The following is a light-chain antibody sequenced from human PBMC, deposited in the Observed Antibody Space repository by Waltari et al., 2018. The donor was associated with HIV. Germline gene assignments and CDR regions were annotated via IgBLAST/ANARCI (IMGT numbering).Light chain of an antibody. J-gene: IGKJ4*01. CDR2: DAS. Sequence: AIQLTQSSSSLSASVRDRVTLTCRASQVIAHALAWYQQTPGKPPKVLMFDASNLEAGVSSRFSGSGSGTEFTLTINSLQPEDFATYFCQQFNSYPNTFGGGTKVEIK. CDR3: QQFNSYPNT. CDR1: QVIAHA. V-gene: IGKV1-13*02.